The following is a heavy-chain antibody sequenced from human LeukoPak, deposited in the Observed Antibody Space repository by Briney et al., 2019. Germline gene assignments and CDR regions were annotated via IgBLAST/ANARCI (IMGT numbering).Heavy chain of an antibody. CDR2: ISYDGSNK. Sequence: PGGSLRLSCAASGFTFSSYGMHWVRQAPGKGLEWVAVISYDGSNKYYADSVKGRFTISRDNSKNTLYLQMNSLRAEDTALYYCAKVAYCSSTSCSFDYWGQGTLVTVSS. J-gene: IGHJ4*02. V-gene: IGHV3-30*18. CDR3: AKVAYCSSTSCSFDY. CDR1: GFTFSSYG. D-gene: IGHD2-2*01.